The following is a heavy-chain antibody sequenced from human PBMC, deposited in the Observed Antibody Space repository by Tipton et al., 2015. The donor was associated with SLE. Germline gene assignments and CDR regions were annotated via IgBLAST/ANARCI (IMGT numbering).Heavy chain of an antibody. CDR2: INHSGST. CDR3: ARFSYSSSWRGAFDI. CDR1: GGSFSGYY. D-gene: IGHD6-13*01. V-gene: IGHV4-34*01. Sequence: GLVKPSETLSLNCAVYGGSFSGYYWSWIRHPPGKGLEWIGEINHSGSTNYNPSLKSRVTISVDTSKNQFSLKLSSVTAADTAVYYCARFSYSSSWRGAFDIWGQVTMVTVSS. J-gene: IGHJ3*02.